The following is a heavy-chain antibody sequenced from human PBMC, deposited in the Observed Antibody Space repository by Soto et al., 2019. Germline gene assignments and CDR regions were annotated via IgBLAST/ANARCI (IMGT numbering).Heavy chain of an antibody. J-gene: IGHJ6*02. CDR3: SSSGYYYGMDV. Sequence: PSETLSLTCTVSGGSISSGDYYWSWIRQPPGKGLEWIGYIYYSGSTYYNPSLKSRVTISVDTSKNQFSLKLSSVTAADTAVYYCSSSGYYYGMDVWGQGTTVTVSS. CDR2: IYYSGST. D-gene: IGHD6-6*01. CDR1: GGSISSGDYY. V-gene: IGHV4-30-4*01.